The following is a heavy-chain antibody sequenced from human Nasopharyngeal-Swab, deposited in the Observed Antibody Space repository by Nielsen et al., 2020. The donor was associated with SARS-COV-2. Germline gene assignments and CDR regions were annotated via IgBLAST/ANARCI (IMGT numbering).Heavy chain of an antibody. D-gene: IGHD3-10*01. CDR2: IYYSGST. CDR3: ARHRGIYYYYYGMDV. V-gene: IGHV4-39*01. Sequence: ESLKISCTVSGGSISSSSYYWGWIRQPPGQGLEWIGSIYYSGSTYYNPSLKSRVTISVDTSKNQFSLKLSSVTAADTAVYYCARHRGIYYYYYGMDVWGQGTTVTVSS. J-gene: IGHJ6*02. CDR1: GGSISSSSYY.